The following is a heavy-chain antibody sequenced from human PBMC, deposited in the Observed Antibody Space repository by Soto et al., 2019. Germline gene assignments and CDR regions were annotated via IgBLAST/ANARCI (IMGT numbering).Heavy chain of an antibody. CDR3: AREETAWPLAYGLDV. Sequence: PGGSLRLSCEASGFSFSTYSMHWVREAQGKGLEWVSSIGRRSDIYYADSMKGRFTISRDNAKNSVSLQMNSLRDEDTAVYYCAREETAWPLAYGLDVWGQGTTVTVSS. D-gene: IGHD2-21*02. CDR1: GFSFSTYS. J-gene: IGHJ6*02. CDR2: IGRRSDI. V-gene: IGHV3-21*01.